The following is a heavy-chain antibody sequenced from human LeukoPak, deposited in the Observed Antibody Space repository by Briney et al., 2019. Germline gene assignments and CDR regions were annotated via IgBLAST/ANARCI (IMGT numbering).Heavy chain of an antibody. CDR1: GGSFSDYY. D-gene: IGHD3-3*01. J-gene: IGHJ4*02. CDR3: GSRRTAMFGVIKGPIDY. V-gene: IGHV4-34*01. Sequence: SETLSLTCAVYGGSFSDYYWTWIRQPPGKGLEWIGEINHSGSPNNNPSLKSRVSISFDASKNQFSLKLTSVTAADTAVYYCGSRRTAMFGVIKGPIDYWGQGTLVTVSS. CDR2: INHSGSP.